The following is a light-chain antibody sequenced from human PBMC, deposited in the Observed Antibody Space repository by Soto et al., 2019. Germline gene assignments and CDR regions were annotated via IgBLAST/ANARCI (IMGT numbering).Light chain of an antibody. V-gene: IGKV3-15*01. J-gene: IGKJ2*01. CDR2: GAS. CDR1: QSVSSN. CDR3: QQYNNWPPPMYT. Sequence: EIVMTQSPATLSVSPGERATLSCRASQSVSSNLAWYQQKPGQAPRLLIYGASTRATGIPARFSGSGSGTEFTLTISSLQSEYFAVYYCQQYNNWPPPMYTFGQGTKLEIK.